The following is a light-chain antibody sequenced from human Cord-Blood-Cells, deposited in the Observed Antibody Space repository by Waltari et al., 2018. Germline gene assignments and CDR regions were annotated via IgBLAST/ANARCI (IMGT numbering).Light chain of an antibody. CDR2: DVS. J-gene: IGLJ1*01. CDR1: SSDVGGYNY. Sequence: QSALTQPASVSGSPGQSITISCTGTSSDVGGYNYVSWYQQHPGKAPKLMSYDVSNRPSGVSNRFSGSKSGNTAFLTISGLQAEDEADYYCSSYTSSSTLVVGTGTKVTVL. CDR3: SSYTSSSTLV. V-gene: IGLV2-14*01.